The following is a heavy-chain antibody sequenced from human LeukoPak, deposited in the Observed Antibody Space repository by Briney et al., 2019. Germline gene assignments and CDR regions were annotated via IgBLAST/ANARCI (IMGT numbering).Heavy chain of an antibody. V-gene: IGHV4-59*08. CDR3: ARHDFWSGFDY. J-gene: IGHJ4*02. CDR1: GRSIDNYY. CDR2: IFYNGRT. Sequence: SPTLSLTCTVSGRSIDNYYWGWIRQTPGEGVEYIAYIFYNGRTNYNLSLKSRVPISVDTSKNQFSLKLNYVTAADTAVYYCARHDFWSGFDYWGQGALVTVSS. D-gene: IGHD3-3*01.